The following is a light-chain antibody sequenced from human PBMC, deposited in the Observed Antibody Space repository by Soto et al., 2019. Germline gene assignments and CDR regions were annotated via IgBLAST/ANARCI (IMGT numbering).Light chain of an antibody. V-gene: IGKV3-20*01. CDR1: QSFSIY. J-gene: IGKJ1*01. CDR2: GAS. CDR3: HQYDSWT. Sequence: EIVLTQSPVTLSLSPGERATLSCRASQSFSIYLAWYQQKPGQAPRLLIYGASSRATGIPDRFSGSGSGTDFTLTISRLEPEDFAVYYCHQYDSWTFGQGTKVDIK.